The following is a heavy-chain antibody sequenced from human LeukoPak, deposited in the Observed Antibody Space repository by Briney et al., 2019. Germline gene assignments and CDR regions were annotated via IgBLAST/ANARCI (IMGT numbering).Heavy chain of an antibody. Sequence: GASVKVSCKASGGTFSSYAISWVRQAPGQGLEWMGRIIPILGIANYAQKFQGRVTITADKSTSTAYMEPSSLRSEDTAVYYCAREPAMVGIPFDYWGQGTLVTVSS. D-gene: IGHD5-18*01. J-gene: IGHJ4*02. CDR3: AREPAMVGIPFDY. CDR1: GGTFSSYA. CDR2: IIPILGIA. V-gene: IGHV1-69*04.